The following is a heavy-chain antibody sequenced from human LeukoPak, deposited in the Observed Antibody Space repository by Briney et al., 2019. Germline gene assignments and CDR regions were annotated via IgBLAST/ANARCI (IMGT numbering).Heavy chain of an antibody. Sequence: PGRSLRLSCAASGFTFSSYTMHWVRQAPGKGLEWVAVISYDGSNKYYADSVKGRFTISRDNSKNTLFLQMNTLRAEDTAFYYCTMNTGDSWGQGTLVTVSS. D-gene: IGHD7-27*01. J-gene: IGHJ4*02. CDR3: TMNTGDS. CDR1: GFTFSSYT. V-gene: IGHV3-30-3*01. CDR2: ISYDGSNK.